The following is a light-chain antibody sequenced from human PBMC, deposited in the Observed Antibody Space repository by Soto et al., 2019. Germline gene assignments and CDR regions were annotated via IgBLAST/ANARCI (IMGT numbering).Light chain of an antibody. V-gene: IGLV2-14*02. CDR2: KGT. CDR3: TSYTGSSTPYV. Sequence: QSARAQPAAGSGSPGPSITISCTGTSSDVGAYNSVSWYQQHPHKAPQVIIYKGTQRPSGVSNRFSGSTSGNAASLTISGLQAEDEADYYGTSYTGSSTPYVFGSVTEVNDL. CDR1: SSDVGAYNS. J-gene: IGLJ1*01.